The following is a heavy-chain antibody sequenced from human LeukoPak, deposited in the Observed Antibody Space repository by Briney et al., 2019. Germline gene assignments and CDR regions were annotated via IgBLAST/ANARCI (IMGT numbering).Heavy chain of an antibody. CDR2: ISAYNGNT. J-gene: IGHJ4*02. Sequence: GASVKVSCKASGYTFTSYGISWVRQAPGQGLEWMGWISAYNGNTNYAQKLQVRVTMTTDTSTSTAYMELRSLRSDDTAVYYCARVKEWLLLRLFDYWGQGTLVTVSP. V-gene: IGHV1-18*01. CDR1: GYTFTSYG. D-gene: IGHD3-22*01. CDR3: ARVKEWLLLRLFDY.